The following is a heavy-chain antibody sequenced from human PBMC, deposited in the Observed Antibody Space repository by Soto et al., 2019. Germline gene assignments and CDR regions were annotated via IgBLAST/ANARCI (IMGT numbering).Heavy chain of an antibody. J-gene: IGHJ4*02. Sequence: DVQVLESGGDLVQPGESLRLSCGASGFTFSNYAMTWVRQAPGKGLEWVSTMSGSGDSIYYADSVKGRFTISRDNSKNTLYLQMNSLRADDWAVYYCATGRQMGYWGQGTLVIVSS. D-gene: IGHD7-27*01. CDR2: MSGSGDSI. V-gene: IGHV3-23*01. CDR3: ATGRQMGY. CDR1: GFTFSNYA.